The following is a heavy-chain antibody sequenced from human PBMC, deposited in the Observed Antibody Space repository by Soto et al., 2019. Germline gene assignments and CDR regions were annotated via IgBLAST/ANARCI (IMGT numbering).Heavy chain of an antibody. Sequence: SETLSLTCTVSGASLSSGSYYWSWIRQPPGKGLEWLGYIYYSGTTKYNPSLTSRVTLSVDMSKNQFSLKLISVTAADSAVYFCARAAPPFFDFLPASAPGGQGVWVPVPS. CDR3: ARAAPPFFDFLPASAP. CDR1: GASLSSGSYY. CDR2: IYYSGTT. J-gene: IGHJ5*02. D-gene: IGHD3-3*01. V-gene: IGHV4-61*01.